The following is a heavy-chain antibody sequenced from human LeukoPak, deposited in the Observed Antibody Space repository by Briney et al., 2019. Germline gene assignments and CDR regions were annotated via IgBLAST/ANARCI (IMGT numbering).Heavy chain of an antibody. Sequence: GGSLRLSCAASGFTFSSYGMHWVRQAPGKGLEWVAVISYDGSNKYYADSVKGRFTISRDNSKNTLYLQMNSLRAEDTAVYYCAKDEPAEYSSSSLDYWGQGTLVTVSS. CDR3: AKDEPAEYSSSSLDY. V-gene: IGHV3-30*18. CDR1: GFTFSSYG. J-gene: IGHJ4*02. D-gene: IGHD6-6*01. CDR2: ISYDGSNK.